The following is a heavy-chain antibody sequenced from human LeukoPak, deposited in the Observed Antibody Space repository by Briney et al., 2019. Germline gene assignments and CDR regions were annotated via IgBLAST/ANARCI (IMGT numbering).Heavy chain of an antibody. V-gene: IGHV3-64D*06. Sequence: GGSLRLSCSASGFTFSNYALHWVRQAPGKGLEYVSTISNNGATTYYADSVKGRFTISRDNSKNTLYLQMTSLRVEDTAVFHCVKDRDYNILTGFYTRLGMDVWGQGTTVTVPS. CDR1: GFTFSNYA. CDR3: VKDRDYNILTGFYTRLGMDV. D-gene: IGHD3-9*01. CDR2: ISNNGATT. J-gene: IGHJ6*02.